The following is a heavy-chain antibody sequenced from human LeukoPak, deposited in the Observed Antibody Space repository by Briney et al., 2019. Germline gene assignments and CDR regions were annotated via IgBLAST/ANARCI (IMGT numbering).Heavy chain of an antibody. CDR2: IYYSGST. Sequence: SETLSLTCTVSGGSISGSSCYWGWIRQPPGKGLEWIGSIYYSGSTYYNPSLKSRVTISVDTSKNQFSLKLSSVTAADTAVYYCARLPDTAMVEDWGQGTLVTVSS. CDR1: GGSISGSSCY. D-gene: IGHD5-18*01. CDR3: ARLPDTAMVED. J-gene: IGHJ4*02. V-gene: IGHV4-39*01.